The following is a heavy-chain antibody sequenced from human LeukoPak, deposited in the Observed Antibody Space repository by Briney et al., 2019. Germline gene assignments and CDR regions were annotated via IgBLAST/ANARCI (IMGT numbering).Heavy chain of an antibody. D-gene: IGHD3-16*01. CDR1: GYSFTSYA. V-gene: IGHV1-69*01. CDR3: ARDQGLPGGGYFDY. J-gene: IGHJ4*02. Sequence: SVKVSCKASGYSFTSYAISWVRQAPGQGLEWMGGIIPIFGTANYAQKFQGRVTITADESTSTAYMELSSLRSEDTAVYYCARDQGLPGGGYFDYWGQGTLVTVSS. CDR2: IIPIFGTA.